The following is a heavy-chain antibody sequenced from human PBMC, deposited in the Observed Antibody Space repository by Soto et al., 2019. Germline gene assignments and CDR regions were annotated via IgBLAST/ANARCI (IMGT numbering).Heavy chain of an antibody. CDR2: IYYSGST. CDR1: GGSISSYY. CDR3: ARARYKKGPYSYYYMDV. J-gene: IGHJ6*03. Sequence: PSDTLSLTCTVSGGSISSYYWSWIRQPPEKGLEWIGYIYYSGSTNYNPSLKSRVTISVDTSKNQFSLKLSSVTAADTAVYYCARARYKKGPYSYYYMDVWGKGTTVTVSS. D-gene: IGHD1-1*01. V-gene: IGHV4-59*01.